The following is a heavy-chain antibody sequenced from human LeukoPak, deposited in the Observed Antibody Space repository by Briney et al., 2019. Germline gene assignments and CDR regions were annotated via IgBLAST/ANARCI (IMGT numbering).Heavy chain of an antibody. J-gene: IGHJ4*02. CDR2: IWYDGSKK. CDR3: AKEGSYPFDY. V-gene: IGHV3-33*06. CDR1: GFTFSSYG. D-gene: IGHD5-18*01. Sequence: GGSLRLSCAASGFTFSSYGMHWGSQAPGKGRGWGAVIWYDGSKKYYADSVKGRFTISRDNSKNTLYLQMNSLRAEDTAVYYCAKEGSYPFDYWGQGTLVTVSS.